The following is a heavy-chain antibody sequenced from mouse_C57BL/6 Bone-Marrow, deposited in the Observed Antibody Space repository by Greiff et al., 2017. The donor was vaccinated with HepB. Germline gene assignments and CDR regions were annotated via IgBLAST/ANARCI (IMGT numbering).Heavy chain of an antibody. Sequence: VQLQQPGPELVKPGASVKLSCKASGYTFTSYWMHWVKQRPGQGLEWIGNINPSNGGTNYNEKFKSKATLTVDKSSSTAYMQLSSLTSEDSAVYYCARRITTVFYWYFDVWGTGTTVTVSS. V-gene: IGHV1-53*01. J-gene: IGHJ1*03. CDR3: ARRITTVFYWYFDV. CDR1: GYTFTSYW. D-gene: IGHD1-1*01. CDR2: INPSNGGT.